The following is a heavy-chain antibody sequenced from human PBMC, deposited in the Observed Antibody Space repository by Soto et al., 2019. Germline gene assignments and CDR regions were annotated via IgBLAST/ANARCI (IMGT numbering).Heavy chain of an antibody. V-gene: IGHV1-8*01. Sequence: QVQLVQSGAEVKKPGASVKVSCKASGYTFTSYDINWVRQATGQGLEWMGWMNPNSGNTGYAQKFQARVTRSRNTSLSTAYMWLSRLGSEATAVYYCARPLYGDNGDYWGQGTRVTVSS. J-gene: IGHJ4*02. CDR2: MNPNSGNT. CDR1: GYTFTSYD. D-gene: IGHD4-17*01. CDR3: ARPLYGDNGDY.